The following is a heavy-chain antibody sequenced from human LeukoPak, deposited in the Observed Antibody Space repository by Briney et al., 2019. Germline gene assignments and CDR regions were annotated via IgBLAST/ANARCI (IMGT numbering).Heavy chain of an antibody. D-gene: IGHD2-2*01. Sequence: SETLSLTCTVSGGSISSYYWSWVRQPPGKGLEWIGYIYYSGSTYYNPSLKSRVTISVDTSKNQFSLKLSSVTAADTAVYYCARADIVVVPAAYAFDIWGQGTMVTVSS. V-gene: IGHV4-59*08. CDR3: ARADIVVVPAAYAFDI. CDR2: IYYSGST. J-gene: IGHJ3*02. CDR1: GGSISSYY.